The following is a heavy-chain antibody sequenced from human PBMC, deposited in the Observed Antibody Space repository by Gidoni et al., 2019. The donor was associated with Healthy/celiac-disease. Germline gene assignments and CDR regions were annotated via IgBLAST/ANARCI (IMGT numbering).Heavy chain of an antibody. Sequence: EVQLVQSGAEVKKPGESLRISCKGSGYSFTSYWISWVRQMPGKGLEWMGRIDPSDSYTNYSPSFQGHVTISADKSISTAYLQWSSLKASDTAMYYCARHGGSSWPNWYFDLWGRGTLVTVSS. V-gene: IGHV5-10-1*03. CDR3: ARHGGSSWPNWYFDL. CDR2: IDPSDSYT. CDR1: GYSFTSYW. J-gene: IGHJ2*01. D-gene: IGHD6-13*01.